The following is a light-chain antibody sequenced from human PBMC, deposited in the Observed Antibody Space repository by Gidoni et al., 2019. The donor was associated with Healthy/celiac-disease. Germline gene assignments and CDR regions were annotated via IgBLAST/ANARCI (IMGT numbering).Light chain of an antibody. CDR1: SSDVGGYNY. V-gene: IGLV2-14*01. J-gene: IGLJ1*01. Sequence: SALTQPASVCGSPGQSITISCTGTSSDVGGYNYVSWYQQHQGKAPKLMIYDVSNRPSGVSNRFSGSKSGNTASLTISGLQAEDEADYYCSSYTSSSTYVFGTGTKVTVL. CDR2: DVS. CDR3: SSYTSSSTYV.